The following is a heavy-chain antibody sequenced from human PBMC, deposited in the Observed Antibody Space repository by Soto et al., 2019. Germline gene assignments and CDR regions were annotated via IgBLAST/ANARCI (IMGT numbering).Heavy chain of an antibody. J-gene: IGHJ6*02. D-gene: IGHD2-21*02. Sequence: QVQLQESGPRLVKPSQTLSLTCSVSGASFSSGAYFWIWLRHHPGKGLEGIGYNYYSVSTSYTYQNPPFQSRVTISVGTSKDLSSLRLTSVTTADTATYYCARDKGPDTHGQTTIRDCAYAMDVWGRGTPVIVSS. CDR1: GASFSSGAYF. V-gene: IGHV4-31*03. CDR3: ARDKGPDTHGQTTIRDCAYAMDV. CDR2: NYYSVST.